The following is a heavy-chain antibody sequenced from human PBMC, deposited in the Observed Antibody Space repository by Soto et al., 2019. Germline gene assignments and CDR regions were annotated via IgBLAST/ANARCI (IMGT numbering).Heavy chain of an antibody. V-gene: IGHV3-30*18. J-gene: IGHJ4*02. CDR2: ISYDGSNK. Sequence: PGPFLRRSCVRSGVTFRIFGRHRVRQAPGKGLEWVAVISYDGSNKYYADSVKGRFTISRDNSKNTLYLQMNSLRAEDTAVYYCANDQHDFWSGYYTFDYWGQGT. D-gene: IGHD3-3*01. CDR3: ANDQHDFWSGYYTFDY. CDR1: GVTFRIFG.